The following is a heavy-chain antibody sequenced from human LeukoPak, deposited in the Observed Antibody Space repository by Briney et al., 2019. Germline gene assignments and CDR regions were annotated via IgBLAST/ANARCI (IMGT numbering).Heavy chain of an antibody. D-gene: IGHD7-27*01. CDR3: TTSPLPGVDH. Sequence: GGSLRLSCAASGFTFTNAWLTLVRQAPGKGLECVGRIKSKTHGGTTDYAAPVNGRFTISRDDSKNTLYLQMNSLKTEYTAVYYCTTSPLPGVDHWGLGTLVTVSS. CDR2: IKSKTHGGTT. J-gene: IGHJ4*02. V-gene: IGHV3-15*01. CDR1: GFTFTNAW.